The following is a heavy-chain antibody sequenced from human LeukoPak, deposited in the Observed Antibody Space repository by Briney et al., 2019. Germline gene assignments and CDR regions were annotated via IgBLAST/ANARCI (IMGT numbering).Heavy chain of an antibody. CDR2: IYYTGAT. V-gene: IGHV4-59*08. Sequence: SETLSLTCTVSGGSIGTNDWTWIRQPPGQGLEYIGYIYYTGATNYDPSLKSRVTISVDTSKNQFSLKLTSVTAADTAVYFCAKYGNSGWVIDNWGQGTLVTVSS. CDR3: AKYGNSGWVIDN. CDR1: GGSIGTND. D-gene: IGHD6-19*01. J-gene: IGHJ4*02.